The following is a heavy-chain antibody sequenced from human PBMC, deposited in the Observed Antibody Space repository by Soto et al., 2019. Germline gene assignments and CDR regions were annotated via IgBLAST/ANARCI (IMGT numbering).Heavy chain of an antibody. V-gene: IGHV1-69*01. CDR2: IIPIFVTA. D-gene: IGHD5-18*01. J-gene: IGHJ5*02. CDR3: ASGDTAMNWFDL. CDR1: AGTFSSYA. Sequence: QVQLVQSGAEVKKPGSSVKVSCKASAGTFSSYAISWVRQAPGQGLEWMGGIIPIFVTANYAQKFQGRVTITADEATSTAYMELSRLRSEDTAVYYCASGDTAMNWFDLWGQGTLVTVSS.